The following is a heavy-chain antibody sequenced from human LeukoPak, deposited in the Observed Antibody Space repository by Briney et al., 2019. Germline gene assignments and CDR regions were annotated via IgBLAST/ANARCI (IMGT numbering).Heavy chain of an antibody. V-gene: IGHV1-2*02. CDR2: INPNSGDT. J-gene: IGHJ4*02. CDR1: GYTFTDYY. D-gene: IGHD3-16*02. CDR3: ARDQGVIPYYFDY. Sequence: ASVKVSCKASGYTFTDYYLHWVRQAPGQGLEWMGWINPNSGDTNYAQKFQGRVTMTGDSSISTAYMDLSGLRFDDTAVYYCARDQGVIPYYFDYWGQGALITVSS.